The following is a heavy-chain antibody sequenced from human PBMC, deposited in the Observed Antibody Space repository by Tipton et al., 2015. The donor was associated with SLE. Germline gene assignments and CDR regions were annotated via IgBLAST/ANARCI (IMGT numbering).Heavy chain of an antibody. CDR3: ARVRPPLSIFGVVKGTDYYYMDV. CDR2: INHSGST. V-gene: IGHV4-34*01. CDR1: GGSFSGYY. D-gene: IGHD3-3*01. J-gene: IGHJ6*03. Sequence: SCAVYGGSFSGYYWSWIRQPPGKGLEWIGEINHSGSTNYNPSLKSRVAISVDTSKNQFSLKLSSVTAADTAVYYCARVRPPLSIFGVVKGTDYYYMDVWGKGTTVTVSS.